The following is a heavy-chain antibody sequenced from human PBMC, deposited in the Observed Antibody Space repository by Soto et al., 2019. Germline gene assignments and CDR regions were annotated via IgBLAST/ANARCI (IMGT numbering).Heavy chain of an antibody. Sequence: QLQLVQSGAEVERPGASVRVSCKAYGYPFSKYGISWIRQAPGQGLEWMGWIKPDNGDTNYAQKFQGRVTMTTDTSSNTAYMELRSLRSDDTAVYYCATPYDSGFDPWSQGTLVSVSS. CDR1: GYPFSKYG. CDR3: ATPYDSGFDP. V-gene: IGHV1-18*04. D-gene: IGHD5-12*01. CDR2: IKPDNGDT. J-gene: IGHJ5*02.